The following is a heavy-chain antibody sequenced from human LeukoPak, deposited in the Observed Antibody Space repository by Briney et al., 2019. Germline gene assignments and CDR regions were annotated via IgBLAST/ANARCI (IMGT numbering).Heavy chain of an antibody. D-gene: IGHD3-22*01. J-gene: IGHJ4*02. CDR1: GYTFSDYY. CDR3: TRGSYYDSSGYSGVRLFDY. V-gene: IGHV1-2*02. CDR2: INPNSGGT. Sequence: VASVKVSCKASGYTFSDYYMHWVRQAPGQGPEWMGWINPNSGGTNYAQKFQGRVTMTSDTSISTAYMELSRLRSDDTALYYCTRGSYYDSSGYSGVRLFDYWGQGTPVTVPS.